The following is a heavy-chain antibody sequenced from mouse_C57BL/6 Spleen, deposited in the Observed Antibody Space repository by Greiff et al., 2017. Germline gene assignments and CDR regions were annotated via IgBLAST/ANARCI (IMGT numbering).Heavy chain of an antibody. CDR3: ARSTGGGYYFDY. Sequence: QVQLQQPGTELVKPGASVKLSCKASGYTFTSYWMHWVKQRPGQGLEWIGNINPSNGGTNYNEKFKSKATLTVDNSSSTAYMQLSSLTSEDSAVYYCARSTGGGYYFDYWGQGATRAVSS. V-gene: IGHV1-53*01. D-gene: IGHD4-1*01. CDR2: INPSNGGT. J-gene: IGHJ2*01. CDR1: GYTFTSYW.